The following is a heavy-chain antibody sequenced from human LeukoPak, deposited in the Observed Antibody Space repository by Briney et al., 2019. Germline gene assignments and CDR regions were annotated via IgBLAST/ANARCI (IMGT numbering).Heavy chain of an antibody. CDR2: ISTSGSTI. J-gene: IGHJ4*02. CDR3: ARDGPAYSFEY. D-gene: IGHD2-21*01. V-gene: IGHV3-48*03. Sequence: PGGSLRLSCAASGFIFSTYEMHWVRQAPGKGLEWVSYISTSGSTIYYADSVKGRFTFPRDNARNSLFLEMNRMRAEDTAVYYCARDGPAYSFEYWGQGTLVTVSS. CDR1: GFIFSTYE.